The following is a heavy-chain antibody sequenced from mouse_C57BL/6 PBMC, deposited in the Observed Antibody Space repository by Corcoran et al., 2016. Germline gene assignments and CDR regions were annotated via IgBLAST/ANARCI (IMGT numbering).Heavy chain of an antibody. V-gene: IGHV1-26*01. CDR2: INPNNGGT. CDR3: ARYYERGYYYVMDY. J-gene: IGHJ4*01. CDR1: AYTFTDYY. D-gene: IGHD2-4*01. Sequence: EVQLQQSGPELVKPGPSVQISCKASAYTFTDYYMNWVKQSHGKSLEWIGDINPNNGGTSYNQKFKGKATLTVDKSSSTAYMELRSLTSEDSAVYYCARYYERGYYYVMDYWGQGTSVTVSS.